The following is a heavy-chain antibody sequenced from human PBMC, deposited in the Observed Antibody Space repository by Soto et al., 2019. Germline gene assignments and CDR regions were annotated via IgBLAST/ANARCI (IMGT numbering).Heavy chain of an antibody. Sequence: SETLSLTCTVSGGSVNGGVYYWTWIRQSPGKGLEWIGYIYNSKNTNSNPSLRRRVTISVDTSKNQFSLKLSAVTAADTAVYYCARTVGATTQFDYWGQGTLVTVSS. CDR1: GGSVNGGVYY. V-gene: IGHV4-61*08. D-gene: IGHD1-26*01. J-gene: IGHJ4*02. CDR3: ARTVGATTQFDY. CDR2: IYNSKNT.